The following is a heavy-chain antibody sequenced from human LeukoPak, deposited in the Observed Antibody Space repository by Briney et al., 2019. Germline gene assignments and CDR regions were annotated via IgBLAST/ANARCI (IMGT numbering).Heavy chain of an antibody. J-gene: IGHJ4*02. CDR1: GFTFSSYG. D-gene: IGHD1-26*01. V-gene: IGHV3-33*01. Sequence: PGGSLRLSCAASGFTFSSYGIHWVRQAPGKGLEWVAVIWYDGSNKYYADSVKGRFTISRDNSKNTLYLQMNSLRAEDTAVYYCARDRVGPPTVPLDYWGQGTLVTVSS. CDR3: ARDRVGPPTVPLDY. CDR2: IWYDGSNK.